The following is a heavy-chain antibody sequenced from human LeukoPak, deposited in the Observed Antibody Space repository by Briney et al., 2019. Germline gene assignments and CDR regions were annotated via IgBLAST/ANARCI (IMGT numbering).Heavy chain of an antibody. V-gene: IGHV1-69*01. Sequence: SVKVSCKASGGTFSSYAISWLRQAPGQGLEWMGGIIPIFGTANYAQRFQGRVTITADEPTSTAYMELSSLRSEDTAVYYCARDFPSRAYYYDSSGYSSFDYWGQGTLVTVSS. J-gene: IGHJ4*02. CDR1: GGTFSSYA. D-gene: IGHD3-22*01. CDR3: ARDFPSRAYYYDSSGYSSFDY. CDR2: IIPIFGTA.